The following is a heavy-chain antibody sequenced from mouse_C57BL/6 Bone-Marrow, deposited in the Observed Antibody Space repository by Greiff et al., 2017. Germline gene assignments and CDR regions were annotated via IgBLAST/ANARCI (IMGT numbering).Heavy chain of an antibody. CDR2: IDPSDSYT. D-gene: IGHD2-3*01. CDR1: GYTFTSYW. Sequence: QVQLQQPGAELVMPGASVKLSCKASGYTFTSYWMHWVKQRPGQGLEWIGEIDPSDSYTNYNQKFKGKSTLTVDKSSSTAYMQLSSLTSEDSAVYYCARPIYDGYPWYFAVWGTGTTVTASS. J-gene: IGHJ1*03. CDR3: ARPIYDGYPWYFAV. V-gene: IGHV1-69*01.